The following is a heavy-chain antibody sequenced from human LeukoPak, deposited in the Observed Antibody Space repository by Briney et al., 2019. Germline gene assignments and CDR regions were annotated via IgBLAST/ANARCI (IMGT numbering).Heavy chain of an antibody. D-gene: IGHD6-13*01. CDR2: ISWNSGSI. J-gene: IGHJ4*02. CDR3: AKDRRSGIAAAGTRYYFDP. CDR1: GFTFDDYA. Sequence: GRSLRLSCAASGFTFDDYAMHWVRQAPGKGLEWVSGISWNSGSIGYADSVKGRFTISRDNAKNSLYLQMNSLRDEDTALYYCAKDRRSGIAAAGTRYYFDPWGQGTLVTVSS. V-gene: IGHV3-9*01.